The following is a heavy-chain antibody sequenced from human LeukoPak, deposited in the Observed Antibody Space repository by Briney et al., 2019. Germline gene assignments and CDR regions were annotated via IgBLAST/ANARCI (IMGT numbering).Heavy chain of an antibody. D-gene: IGHD6-13*01. CDR2: LYYSGST. CDR1: GGSISTSSYY. J-gene: IGHJ4*02. CDR3: AREGSSWPD. Sequence: SETLSLTCTVSGGSISTSSYYWGWIRQPPGKGLEWIGSLYYSGSTYYTPSLKSRVTISVDTSENQFSLKLSSVTAADTAVYYCAREGSSWPDWGQGTLVTVSS. V-gene: IGHV4-39*07.